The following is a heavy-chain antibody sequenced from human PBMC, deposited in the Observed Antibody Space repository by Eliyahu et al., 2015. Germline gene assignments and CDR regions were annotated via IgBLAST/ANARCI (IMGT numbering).Heavy chain of an antibody. V-gene: IGHV3-30*18. CDR1: GFTFSKSG. CDR3: AKSPEHDYYYYGVGV. J-gene: IGHJ6*02. CDR2: ISSDGSNK. Sequence: QVQLVESGGGVVQPGRSLRLSCAASGFTFSKSGMHWVRQAPGKGLEGVAVISSDGSNKYYADSVKGRFTISRDNSKNTLYLQMNSLRAEDTAVYYCAKSPEHDYYYYGVGVWGQGTTVTVSS. D-gene: IGHD1/OR15-1a*01.